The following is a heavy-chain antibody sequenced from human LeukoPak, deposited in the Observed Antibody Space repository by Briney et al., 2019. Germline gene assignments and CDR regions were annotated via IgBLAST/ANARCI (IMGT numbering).Heavy chain of an antibody. V-gene: IGHV1-69*01. D-gene: IGHD2-2*01. CDR1: GGTFSSYA. J-gene: IGHJ6*03. CDR3: ARGPRWDIVVVPAAIEYMDV. CDR2: IIPIFGTA. Sequence: SVKVSCKASGGTFSSYAISWVRQAPGQGLEWMGGIIPIFGTANYAQKFQGRVTITADESTSTAYMELSSLRSEDTAVYYCARGPRWDIVVVPAAIEYMDVWGKGTTVTVSS.